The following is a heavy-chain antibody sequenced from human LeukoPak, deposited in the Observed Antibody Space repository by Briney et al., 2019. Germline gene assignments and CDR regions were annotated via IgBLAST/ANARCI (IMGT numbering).Heavy chain of an antibody. CDR1: EFIFSKYA. CDR2: ISGSDDST. CDR3: ARGQQSGSYYYYGMDV. V-gene: IGHV3-23*01. Sequence: QPGGSLRLSCAASEFIFSKYAITWVRQAPGKGLEWASTISGSDDSTYYADSVKGRFTISRDNSRNTLYLQMNSLRAEDTAVYYCARGQQSGSYYYYGMDVWGQGTTVTVSS. D-gene: IGHD1-26*01. J-gene: IGHJ6*02.